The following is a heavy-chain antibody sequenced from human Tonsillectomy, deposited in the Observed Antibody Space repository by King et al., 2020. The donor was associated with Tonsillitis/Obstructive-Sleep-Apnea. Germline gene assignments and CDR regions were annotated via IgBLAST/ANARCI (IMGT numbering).Heavy chain of an antibody. Sequence: HVQLVESGAEVKKPGASVKVSCKAAGYTFTGYYMLWVRRAPGQGIEGMGRINPNSGGTHYAQKFRGRVTTTRDTSFSSAYMELSTLRSDDTAVYYCAREAGPGSFYADFYYSYMDVWGKGTTVTVSS. CDR2: INPNSGGT. D-gene: IGHD3-10*01. CDR1: GYTFTGYY. J-gene: IGHJ6*03. CDR3: AREAGPGSFYADFYYSYMDV. V-gene: IGHV1-2*06.